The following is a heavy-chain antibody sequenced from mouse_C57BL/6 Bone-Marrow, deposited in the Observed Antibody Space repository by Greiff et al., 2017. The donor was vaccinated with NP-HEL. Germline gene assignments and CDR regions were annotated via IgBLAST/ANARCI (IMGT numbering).Heavy chain of an antibody. CDR1: GYTFTSYW. D-gene: IGHD2-4*01. V-gene: IGHV1-64*01. Sequence: QVQLQQPGAELVKPRASVKLSCKASGYTFTSYWMHWVKQRPGQGLEWIGMIHPNSGSTNYNEKFKSKATLTVDKSSSTAYMQLSSLTSEDSAVYYCARWRGIIYYDYLFDYWGQGTTLTVSS. CDR3: ARWRGIIYYDYLFDY. J-gene: IGHJ2*01. CDR2: IHPNSGST.